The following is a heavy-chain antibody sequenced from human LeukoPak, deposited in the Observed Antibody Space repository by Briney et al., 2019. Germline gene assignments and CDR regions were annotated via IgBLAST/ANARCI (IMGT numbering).Heavy chain of an antibody. CDR2: ISWNSGSI. D-gene: IGHD2-2*01. CDR1: GFIFNNYA. J-gene: IGHJ4*02. V-gene: IGHV3-9*01. Sequence: GGSLRLSCAGSGFIFNNYAMHWVRQPPGKGLEWVSGISWNSGSIDYADSVKGRFTISRDNSKNTLYLQMNSLRAEDTAVYYCAREEYCSSTSCPGTYAGGTPDYWGQGTLVTVSS. CDR3: AREEYCSSTSCPGTYAGGTPDY.